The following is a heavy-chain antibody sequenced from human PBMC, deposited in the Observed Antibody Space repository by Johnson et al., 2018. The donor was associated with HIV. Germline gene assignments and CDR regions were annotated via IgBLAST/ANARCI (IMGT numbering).Heavy chain of an antibody. J-gene: IGHJ3*02. D-gene: IGHD4-17*01. CDR3: AKNRDYGVGDGFDM. Sequence: QVQLVESGGGVVQPGGSLRLSCAASGFTFSSYGMHWVRQAPGKGLEWVAFIRYDGSNKYYADSVKGRFTISRDNSKNTLYLQMNSLRAEDTAVYYCAKNRDYGVGDGFDMWGQGTMVTVSS. V-gene: IGHV3-30*02. CDR1: GFTFSSYG. CDR2: IRYDGSNK.